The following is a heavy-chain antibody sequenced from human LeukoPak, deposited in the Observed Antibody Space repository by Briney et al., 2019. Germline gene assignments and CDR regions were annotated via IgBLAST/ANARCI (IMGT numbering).Heavy chain of an antibody. CDR3: TRGGRNTSYYWYY. Sequence: GGSLRLSCAASELTLSNNCMTWVRRGPGKGLEWVATIKRDGTETYYVDSVRGRFTISRDNAENSVYLRMNSLRDEDTAVYYCTRGGRNTSYYWYYWGQGTLVTVSS. V-gene: IGHV3-7*01. CDR1: ELTLSNNC. CDR2: IKRDGTET. D-gene: IGHD1-26*01. J-gene: IGHJ4*02.